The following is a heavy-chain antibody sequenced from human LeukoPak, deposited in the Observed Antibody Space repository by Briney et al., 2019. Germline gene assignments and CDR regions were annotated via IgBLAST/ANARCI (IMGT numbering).Heavy chain of an antibody. V-gene: IGHV1-24*01. CDR1: GYTLTELS. CDR2: FDPEDGET. Sequence: ASVKVSCKVSGYTLTELSMHWVRQAPGKGLEWMGGFDPEDGETIYAQKFQGRVTMTEDTSTNAAYMELSSLRSEDTAVYYCATERTYGSGSYDLDYWGQGTLVTVSS. CDR3: ATERTYGSGSYDLDY. J-gene: IGHJ4*02. D-gene: IGHD3-10*01.